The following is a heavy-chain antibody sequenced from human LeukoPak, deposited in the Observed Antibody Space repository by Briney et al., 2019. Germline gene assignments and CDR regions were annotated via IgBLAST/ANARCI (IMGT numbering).Heavy chain of an antibody. Sequence: SETLSLTCTVSGGSISSYYWSWIRQPAGKGLEWIGRIYTSGSTNYNPSLKSRVTMSVDTSKNQFSLKLSSVTAADTAVYYCARTFSIFGAAHGAFDLWGQGTMVTVSS. J-gene: IGHJ3*01. CDR2: IYTSGST. V-gene: IGHV4-4*07. CDR1: GGSISSYY. CDR3: ARTFSIFGAAHGAFDL. D-gene: IGHD3-3*01.